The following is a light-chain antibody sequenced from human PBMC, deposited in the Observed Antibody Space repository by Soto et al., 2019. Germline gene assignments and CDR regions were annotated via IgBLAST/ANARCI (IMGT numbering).Light chain of an antibody. CDR2: GAS. CDR3: QKYGSSPQK. V-gene: IGKV3-20*01. J-gene: IGKJ1*01. CDR1: QSISSN. Sequence: ETVTTYSSATLCVSPVEIATLSCSASQSISSNLAWYQQKPGQAPRLLIYGASSRATGIKGRFSGSGSGTDFTLTIRRMEPEDFAVYYCQKYGSSPQKFGQGNKGDIK.